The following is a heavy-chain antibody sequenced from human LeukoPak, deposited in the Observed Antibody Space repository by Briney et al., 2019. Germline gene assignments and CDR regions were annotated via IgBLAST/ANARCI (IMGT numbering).Heavy chain of an antibody. D-gene: IGHD2-21*01. CDR1: GYSFSSYW. J-gene: IGHJ4*02. CDR3: ARHFVAGNLEYFDY. CDR2: IYPRDSRT. V-gene: IGHV5-51*01. Sequence: GESLKISCKGSGYSFSSYWIAWVRQMPGKGLEWMGVIYPRDSRTTYSPSFQGHVTISADKSISTAYLQWSSLKASDTAMYYCARHFVAGNLEYFDYWGQGTLVTVSS.